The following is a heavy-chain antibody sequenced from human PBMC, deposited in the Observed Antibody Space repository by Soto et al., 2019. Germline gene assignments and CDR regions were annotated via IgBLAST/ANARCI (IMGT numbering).Heavy chain of an antibody. CDR3: AREGINNYNEYYFDS. CDR1: GFTFSTYS. V-gene: IGHV3-21*01. J-gene: IGHJ4*02. CDR2: ISGSGNYT. Sequence: LRLSCAASGFTFSTYSMNWVRQAPGKGLEWVSSISGSGNYTHYADFLRGRFTISRDNAKTSLYLQMNSLRAEDTAVYYCAREGINNYNEYYFDSWGQGTVVTVSS. D-gene: IGHD4-4*01.